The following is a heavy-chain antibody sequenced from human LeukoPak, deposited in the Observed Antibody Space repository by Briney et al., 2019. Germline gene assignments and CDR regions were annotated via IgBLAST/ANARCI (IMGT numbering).Heavy chain of an antibody. D-gene: IGHD1-1*01. CDR1: GFTFDDYA. J-gene: IGHJ4*02. CDR3: ARALQIYNWNDSPTYYFDY. Sequence: GGSLRLSCAASGFTFDDYAMHWVRQAPGKGLEWVSGISWNSGSIGYADSVKGRFTISRDNAKNSLYLQMNSLRAEDTAVYYCARALQIYNWNDSPTYYFDYWGQGTLVTVSS. V-gene: IGHV3-9*01. CDR2: ISWNSGSI.